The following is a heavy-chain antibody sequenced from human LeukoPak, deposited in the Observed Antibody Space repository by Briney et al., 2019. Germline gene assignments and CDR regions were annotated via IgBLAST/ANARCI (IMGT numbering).Heavy chain of an antibody. Sequence: SETLSLTCTVSGGSIRSYYWSWIRQPPGKGLEWIGYIYYSGSTNYNPSLKSRVTISVDTSKNQFSLKLSSVTAADTAVYYCATSPPVVPAAITAFDIWGQGTMVTVSS. CDR3: ATSPPVVPAAITAFDI. CDR2: IYYSGST. J-gene: IGHJ3*02. D-gene: IGHD2-2*01. V-gene: IGHV4-59*08. CDR1: GGSIRSYY.